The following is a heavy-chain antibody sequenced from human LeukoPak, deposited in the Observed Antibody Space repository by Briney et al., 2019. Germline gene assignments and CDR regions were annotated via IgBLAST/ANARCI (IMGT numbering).Heavy chain of an antibody. V-gene: IGHV3-23*01. CDR1: GFTFSSYA. Sequence: GGSLRLSCAASGFTFSSYAMSWVRQAPGKGLEWVSAISGSGGSTYYADSVKGRFTISRDNSKNTLYLKMNSLRAEDTAVYYCAKVAESGTYYDILTGYHFDYWGQGTLVTVSS. CDR2: ISGSGGST. CDR3: AKVAESGTYYDILTGYHFDY. J-gene: IGHJ4*02. D-gene: IGHD3-9*01.